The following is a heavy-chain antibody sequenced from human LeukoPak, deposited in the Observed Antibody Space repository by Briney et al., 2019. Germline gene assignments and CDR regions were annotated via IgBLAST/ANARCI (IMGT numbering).Heavy chain of an antibody. CDR1: GYTFTSYV. J-gene: IGHJ3*02. CDR2: ISAYNGNT. V-gene: IGHV1-18*01. CDR3: ARSLIAVGGNPDAFDI. Sequence: AAVKVSCKASGYTFTSYVISWVRQAPGQGLGWMGCISAYNGNTNYAQKLQGRVTMTTDTFTSTAYMELRSLRSVDTAEYYCARSLIAVGGNPDAFDIWGQGTMVTVSS. D-gene: IGHD6-19*01.